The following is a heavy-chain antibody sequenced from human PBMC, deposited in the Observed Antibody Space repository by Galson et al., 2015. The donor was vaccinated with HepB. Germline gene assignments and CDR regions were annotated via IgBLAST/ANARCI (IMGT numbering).Heavy chain of an antibody. CDR3: ARVGYDFWSGYYTGPPYGMDV. D-gene: IGHD3-3*01. J-gene: IGHJ6*02. CDR1: GGSISSYY. V-gene: IGHV4-59*01. CDR2: IYYSGST. Sequence: SEPLSLTCTVSGGSISSYYWGWIRQPPGKGLEWIGYIYYSGSTNYNPSLKSRVTIPVDTSKNQFSLKLSSVTAADTAVYYCARVGYDFWSGYYTGPPYGMDVWGQGTTVTVSS.